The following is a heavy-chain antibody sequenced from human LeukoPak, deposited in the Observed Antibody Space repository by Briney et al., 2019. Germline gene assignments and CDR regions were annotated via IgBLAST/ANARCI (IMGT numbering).Heavy chain of an antibody. V-gene: IGHV3-7*01. CDR3: ARVIIYDSSGLYYFDY. CDR1: GFTFSSYW. CDR2: IKQDGNEK. D-gene: IGHD3-22*01. J-gene: IGHJ4*02. Sequence: PGGSLRLSCAASGFTFSSYWMSWVRQAPGKGLEWVANIKQDGNEKYYVDSVKGRFTISRDNAKNSLYLQMNSLRAEDTAVYYCARVIIYDSSGLYYFDYWGQGTLVTVSS.